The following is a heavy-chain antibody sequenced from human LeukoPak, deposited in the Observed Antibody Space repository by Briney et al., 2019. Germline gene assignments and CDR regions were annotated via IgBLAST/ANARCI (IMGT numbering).Heavy chain of an antibody. Sequence: SQTLSLTCTVSGGSISSGSYYWSWIRQPAGKGLEWIGRIYTSGSTNYNPSLKSRVTISVDTSKNQFSLKLSSVTAADTAVYYCARVSAGYCSSTSCYNYYYYYMDVWGKGPRSPSP. V-gene: IGHV4-61*02. CDR2: IYTSGST. D-gene: IGHD2-2*02. CDR3: ARVSAGYCSSTSCYNYYYYYMDV. CDR1: GGSISSGSYY. J-gene: IGHJ6*03.